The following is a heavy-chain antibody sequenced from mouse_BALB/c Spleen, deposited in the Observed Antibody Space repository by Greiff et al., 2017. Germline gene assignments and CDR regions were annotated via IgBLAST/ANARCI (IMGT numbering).Heavy chain of an antibody. CDR1: GFSLTSYG. J-gene: IGHJ2*01. Sequence: QVQLKESGPGLVAPSQSLSITCTVSGFSLTSYGVHWVRQPPGKGLEWLGVIWAGGSTNYNSALMSRLSISKDNSKSQVFLKMNSLQTDDTAMYYCATKLGGALDYWGQGTTLTVSS. D-gene: IGHD4-1*01. V-gene: IGHV2-9*02. CDR3: ATKLGGALDY. CDR2: IWAGGST.